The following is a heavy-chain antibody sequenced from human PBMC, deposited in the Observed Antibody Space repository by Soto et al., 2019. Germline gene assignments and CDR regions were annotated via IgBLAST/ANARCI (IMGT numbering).Heavy chain of an antibody. V-gene: IGHV4-34*01. CDR3: ARPDCSGGSCYSRFNWFDP. CDR1: GGSFSGYY. J-gene: IGHJ5*02. Sequence: PSETLSLTCAVYGGSFSGYYWSWIRQPPGKGLEWIGEINHSGSTNYKPSLKSRVTISVDTSKNQFSLKLSSVTAADTAVYYCARPDCSGGSCYSRFNWFDPWGQGTLVTV. CDR2: INHSGST. D-gene: IGHD2-15*01.